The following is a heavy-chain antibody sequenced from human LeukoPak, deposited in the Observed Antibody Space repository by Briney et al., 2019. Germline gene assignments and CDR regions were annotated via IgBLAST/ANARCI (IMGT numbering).Heavy chain of an antibody. CDR1: GFTFSSYG. D-gene: IGHD6-19*01. J-gene: IGHJ6*03. CDR2: IWYDGSNK. V-gene: IGHV3-33*06. CDR3: AKDKKAVAGRYYYMDV. Sequence: GGSPRLSCAASGFTFSSYGMHWVRQAPGKGLEWVAVIWYDGSNKYYADSVKGRFTISRDNSKNTLHLQMNSLRAEDTAVYYCAKDKKAVAGRYYYMDVWGKGTTVTVSS.